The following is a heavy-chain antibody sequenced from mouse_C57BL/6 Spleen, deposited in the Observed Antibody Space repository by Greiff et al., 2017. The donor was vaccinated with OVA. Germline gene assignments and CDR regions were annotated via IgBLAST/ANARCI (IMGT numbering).Heavy chain of an antibody. D-gene: IGHD1-1*01. V-gene: IGHV7-3*01. J-gene: IGHJ2*01. Sequence: EVHLVESGGGLVQPGGSLSLSCAASGFTFTDYYMSWVRQPPGKALEWLGFIRNKANGYTTEYSASVKGRFTISRDNSQSILYLQMNALRAEDSATYYCARSTYYYGSSSWYFDYWGQGTTLTVSS. CDR1: GFTFTDYY. CDR2: IRNKANGYTT. CDR3: ARSTYYYGSSSWYFDY.